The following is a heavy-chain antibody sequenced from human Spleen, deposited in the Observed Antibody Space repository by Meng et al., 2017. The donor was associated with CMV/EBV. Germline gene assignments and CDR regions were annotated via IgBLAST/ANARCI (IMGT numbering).Heavy chain of an antibody. CDR3: ARVATPYYYYGLDV. CDR2: ISWNSGSI. J-gene: IGHJ6*02. Sequence: GGSLRLSCAASGFTFNIYAMHWVRQAPGKGLEWVSGISWNSGSIAYADSVQGRFTISRDNAKTSLYLQMNSLRPEDTAVYYCARVATPYYYYGLDVWGQGTTVTVSS. CDR1: GFTFNIYA. D-gene: IGHD5-24*01. V-gene: IGHV3-9*01.